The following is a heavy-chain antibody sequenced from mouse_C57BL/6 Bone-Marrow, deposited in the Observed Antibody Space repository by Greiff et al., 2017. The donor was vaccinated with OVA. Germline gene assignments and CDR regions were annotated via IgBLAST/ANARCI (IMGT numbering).Heavy chain of an antibody. Sequence: QVQLQQSGAELARPGASVKLSCKASGYTFTSYGISWVKQRTGQGLEWIGEIYPRSGNTYYNEKFKGKATLTADKSSSTAYMELRSLTSEDSAVCFCARSSYYSSYFDYWGKGTTLTVSS. CDR3: ARSSYYSSYFDY. D-gene: IGHD2-5*01. V-gene: IGHV1-81*01. CDR1: GYTFTSYG. CDR2: IYPRSGNT. J-gene: IGHJ2*01.